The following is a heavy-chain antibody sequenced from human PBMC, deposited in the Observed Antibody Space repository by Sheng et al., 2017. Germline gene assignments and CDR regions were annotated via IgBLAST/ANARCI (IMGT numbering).Heavy chain of an antibody. Sequence: QLQLQESGPGLVKPSETLSLSCTVSGGSISSSNHYWGWIRQPPGKGLEWIGSIYYSGSTYSNPSLKSRVTISVDTSKNQLSLKVNSVIAADMAIYYCARGPIRGGNPTSSFYDFWGQGTLVTVSS. CDR1: GGSISSSNHY. CDR2: IYYSGST. D-gene: IGHD2-15*01. V-gene: IGHV4-39*07. CDR3: ARGPIRGGNPTSSFYDF. J-gene: IGHJ4*02.